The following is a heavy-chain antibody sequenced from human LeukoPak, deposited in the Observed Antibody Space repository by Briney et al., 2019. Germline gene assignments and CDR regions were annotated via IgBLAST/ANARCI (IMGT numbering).Heavy chain of an antibody. CDR3: ARHERGAEKLDY. V-gene: IGHV4-59*08. CDR2: VSYSGRN. J-gene: IGHJ4*02. D-gene: IGHD1-1*01. CDR1: GASISNYN. Sequence: SEALSLTCTVPGASISNYNWSCIRQPPGKGLEGIGYVSYSGRNNNNPSLKSRVTISADTSKNQFSLKLTSVTAADTAVYYCARHERGAEKLDYWGQGTLVTVSS.